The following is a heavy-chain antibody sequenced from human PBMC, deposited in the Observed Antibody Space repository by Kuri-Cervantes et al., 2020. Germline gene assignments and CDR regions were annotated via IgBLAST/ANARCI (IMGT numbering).Heavy chain of an antibody. CDR1: GYTFTGYY. V-gene: IGHV1-69*13. CDR2: IIPIFGTA. D-gene: IGHD1-1*01. CDR3: ARMEGPEASH. J-gene: IGHJ4*02. Sequence: SVKVSCKASGYTFTGYYMHWVRQAPGQGLEWMGGIIPIFGTANHAQKFQGRVTITADESTSTAYMELSSLRSEDTAVYYCARMEGPEASHWGQGTLVTVSS.